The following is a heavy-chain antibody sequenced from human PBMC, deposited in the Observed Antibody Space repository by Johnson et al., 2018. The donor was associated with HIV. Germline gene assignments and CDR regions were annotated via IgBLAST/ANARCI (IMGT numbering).Heavy chain of an antibody. V-gene: IGHV3-30*04. Sequence: QVQLVESGGGVVQPGRSLRLSCAASGFTFSSYAMHWVRQAPGKGLEWVAVISYDGSNNYYAASVKGRFTISRDNSKNTLYLQMNSLRAEDTAVYYCAKAGAVAGPGIDAFDIWGQGTMVTVSS. CDR2: ISYDGSNN. J-gene: IGHJ3*02. CDR1: GFTFSSYA. CDR3: AKAGAVAGPGIDAFDI. D-gene: IGHD6-19*01.